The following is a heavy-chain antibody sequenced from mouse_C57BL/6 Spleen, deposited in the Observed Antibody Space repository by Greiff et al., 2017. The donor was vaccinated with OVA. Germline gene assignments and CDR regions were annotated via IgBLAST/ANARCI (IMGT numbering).Heavy chain of an antibody. CDR2: LYPGSGST. J-gene: IGHJ4*01. CDR1: GYTFTSYW. Sequence: VQLQQPGAELVKPGASVKMSCKASGYTFTSYWITWVKQRPGQGLEWIGDLYPGSGSTNYNEKFKSKATLTVDTTSSTAYMQLSSLTSEDSAVYYCARDGSSPYYAMDYWGQGTSVTVSS. D-gene: IGHD1-1*01. V-gene: IGHV1-55*01. CDR3: ARDGSSPYYAMDY.